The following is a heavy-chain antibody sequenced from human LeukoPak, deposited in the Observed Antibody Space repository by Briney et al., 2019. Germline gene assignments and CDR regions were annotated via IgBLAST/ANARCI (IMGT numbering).Heavy chain of an antibody. CDR1: GFTFSNAW. V-gene: IGHV3-15*01. CDR3: RLAPLNYYYYGMDV. CDR2: IKSKTDGGTT. J-gene: IGHJ6*02. D-gene: IGHD5-24*01. Sequence: PGGSLRLSCAASGFTFSNAWMSWVRQAPGKGLEWVGRIKSKTDGGTTDYAAPVKGRFTISRDDSKNTLYLQMNSLKTEDTAVYYCRLAPLNYYYYGMDVWGQGTTVTVSS.